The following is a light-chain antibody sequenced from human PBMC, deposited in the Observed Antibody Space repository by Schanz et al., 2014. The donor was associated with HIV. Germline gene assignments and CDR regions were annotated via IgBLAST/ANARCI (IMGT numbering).Light chain of an antibody. J-gene: IGLJ3*02. CDR3: ATWDDSLNGVV. CDR2: SNS. CDR1: SSNIGGNT. V-gene: IGLV1-44*01. Sequence: QSVLTQPPSASGTPGQRVTISCSGSSSNIGGNTVNWYRQLPGTAPNLLIYSNSQRPSGVPDRFSGSKSGTSASLAISGLQSEDEADYYCATWDDSLNGVVFGGGTKLTVL.